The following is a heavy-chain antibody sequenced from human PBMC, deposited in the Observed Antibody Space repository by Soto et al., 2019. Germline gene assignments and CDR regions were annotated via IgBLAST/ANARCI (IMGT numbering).Heavy chain of an antibody. D-gene: IGHD3-10*02. V-gene: IGHV1-8*01. CDR2: MNPNSGNT. CDR1: GYTFTSYD. J-gene: IGHJ6*02. CDR3: AREALFRMDF. Sequence: ASVKVSCKASGYTFTSYDINWVRQATGQGLEWMGWMNPNSGNTVYAQKFQGRVTMTRNTSIRTAYMELSSLRSEDTAVYYCAREALFRMDFWGQGTTVTVSS.